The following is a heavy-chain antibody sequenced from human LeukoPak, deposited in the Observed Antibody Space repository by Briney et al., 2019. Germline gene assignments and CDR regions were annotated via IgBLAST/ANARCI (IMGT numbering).Heavy chain of an antibody. J-gene: IGHJ1*01. CDR3: ARGAGHLPRH. CDR1: GGSMSSGVYY. CDR2: MYHSGST. Sequence: SETLSLTCTVSGGSMSSGVYYWGWIRQAPGKGLEWIGNMYHSGSTSYNPSLKSRVNISINTSKNQFSLKLSSVTAADTAVYYCARGAGHLPRHWGQGTLVTVSS. V-gene: IGHV4-39*02. D-gene: IGHD3-3*02.